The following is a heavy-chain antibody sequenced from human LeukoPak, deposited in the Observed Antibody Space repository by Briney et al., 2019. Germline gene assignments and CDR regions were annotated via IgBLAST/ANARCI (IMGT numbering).Heavy chain of an antibody. J-gene: IGHJ4*02. CDR1: GGSISPNF. V-gene: IGHV4-59*01. CDR2: IYYRGST. CDR3: ARVGVVKGYFND. D-gene: IGHD3-3*01. Sequence: SETLSLTCTVSGGSISPNFWSWIRQPPGKGLEWIGYIYYRGSTNYNPSLKSRVTISLDTSKDQFSLKLSSVTAADTTVYYCARVGVVKGYFNDWSQGTLVTLSS.